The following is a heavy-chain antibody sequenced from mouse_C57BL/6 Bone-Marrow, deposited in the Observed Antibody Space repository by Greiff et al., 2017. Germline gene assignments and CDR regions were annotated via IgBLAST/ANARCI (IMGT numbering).Heavy chain of an antibody. Sequence: EVQLVESGGGLVKPGGSLKLSCAASGFTFSSYAMSWVPQTPEKRLGWVATISDGGSDTYYPDNVKGRFTFSRDNAKNNLYLQMSHLKSEDTAMYYCARGVATVDYFDYWGQGTTLTVSS. CDR2: ISDGGSDT. D-gene: IGHD1-1*01. J-gene: IGHJ2*01. V-gene: IGHV5-4*01. CDR3: ARGVATVDYFDY. CDR1: GFTFSSYA.